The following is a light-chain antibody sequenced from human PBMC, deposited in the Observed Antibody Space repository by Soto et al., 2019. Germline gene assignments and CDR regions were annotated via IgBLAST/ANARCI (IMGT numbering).Light chain of an antibody. V-gene: IGKV3-20*01. CDR1: QSVSSSY. Sequence: IVLTQSPGTLSLSPGERATLSCRASQSVSSSYLAWYQHKPGQAPRLLIYGASSRATGIPDRFSGSGAGTDFTLTISRLEPEDFAVYYYQQYGSSRTFGQGTKVEIK. CDR2: GAS. CDR3: QQYGSSRT. J-gene: IGKJ1*01.